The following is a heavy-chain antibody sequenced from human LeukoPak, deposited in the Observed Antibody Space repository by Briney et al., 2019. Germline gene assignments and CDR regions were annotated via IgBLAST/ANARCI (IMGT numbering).Heavy chain of an antibody. CDR1: GIPVRYSW. D-gene: IGHD6-19*01. CDR2: VDGDGVRR. V-gene: IGHV3-74*03. Sequence: GGSLRLSCAVSGIPVRYSWMHWVRQAPGKGLVWVSRVDGDGVRRTYADSVKGRFTISKDNAKNMLFLQMNSLRAEDTAVYYCAKARRYSSGWYYYYGMDVWGQGTTVTVSS. J-gene: IGHJ6*02. CDR3: AKARRYSSGWYYYYGMDV.